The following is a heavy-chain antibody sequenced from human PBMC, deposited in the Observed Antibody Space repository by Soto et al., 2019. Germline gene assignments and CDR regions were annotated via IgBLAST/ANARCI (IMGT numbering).Heavy chain of an antibody. Sequence: EVQLVESGGGLVQPGGSLRLSCAASGFTFSSYWMHWVRQAPGKGLVCVSRINSDGSSTSYADSVKGRFTISRDNAKNTLYLQMNSLRAEDTAAYYCVRTSLVVAAATREDYWGQGTLVTVSS. D-gene: IGHD2-15*01. CDR3: VRTSLVVAAATREDY. CDR2: INSDGSST. V-gene: IGHV3-74*01. CDR1: GFTFSSYW. J-gene: IGHJ4*02.